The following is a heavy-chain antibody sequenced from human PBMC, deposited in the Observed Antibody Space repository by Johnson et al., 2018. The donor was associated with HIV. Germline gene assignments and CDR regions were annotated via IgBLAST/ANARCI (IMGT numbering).Heavy chain of an antibody. CDR2: ISYDGSNK. Sequence: QVQLVESGGGVVQPGRSLRLSCAASGFTFGSYGMHWVRQAPGKGLEWVAVISYDGSNKYYADSVKGRFTISRDNSKNTLYLQMNSLRAEDTAVYYCARDRVPDAFDIWGQGTMVTVSS. J-gene: IGHJ3*02. V-gene: IGHV3-30*03. D-gene: IGHD3-3*01. CDR3: ARDRVPDAFDI. CDR1: GFTFGSYG.